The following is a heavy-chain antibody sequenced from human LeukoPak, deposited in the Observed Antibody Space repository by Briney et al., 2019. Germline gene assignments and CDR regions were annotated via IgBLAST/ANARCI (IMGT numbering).Heavy chain of an antibody. D-gene: IGHD6-6*01. J-gene: IGHJ3*02. CDR1: GFTVSSNY. Sequence: GGSLRLSCAASGFTVSSNYMTWVRQAPGKGLEWVSVIYTGGSTYYADSVKGRFTISRDNSKNTLYLQMNSLRAEDTAVYYCATGIAAREGDAFDIWGQGTMATVSS. CDR3: ATGIAAREGDAFDI. CDR2: IYTGGST. V-gene: IGHV3-53*01.